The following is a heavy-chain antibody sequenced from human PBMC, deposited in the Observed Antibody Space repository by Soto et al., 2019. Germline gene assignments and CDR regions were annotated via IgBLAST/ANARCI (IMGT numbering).Heavy chain of an antibody. CDR3: ARGGHVVVVTAALDY. CDR1: GDTFTEYY. V-gene: IGHV1-46*01. J-gene: IGHJ4*02. CDR2: VNPSGGHT. D-gene: IGHD2-21*02. Sequence: QVQLMQSGAEVKKPGASVKVSCKASGDTFTEYYIHWVRQAPGQGLEWMGTVNPSGGHTTYAQHSRGRVTVTRDTPTSTLYMELTSLTSEDTAVYYCARGGHVVVVTAALDYWGQGTLVTVSS.